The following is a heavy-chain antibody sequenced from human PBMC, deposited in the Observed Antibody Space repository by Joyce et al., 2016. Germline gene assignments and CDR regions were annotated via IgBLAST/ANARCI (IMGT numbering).Heavy chain of an antibody. D-gene: IGHD3-10*01. CDR2: VNDRGRT. Sequence: QVQLQEWGAGLLKPSETLSLTCAVYGGSLSGYYWGWIRQAPGMGLEWIGEVNDRGRTNYKPSLKSRATTSMDTSKNQFSLRLTTVTAADTAVYFCARARRGIILARGEMGEYLQHWGRGTVVIVSS. CDR1: GGSLSGYY. CDR3: ARARRGIILARGEMGEYLQH. J-gene: IGHJ1*01. V-gene: IGHV4-34*01.